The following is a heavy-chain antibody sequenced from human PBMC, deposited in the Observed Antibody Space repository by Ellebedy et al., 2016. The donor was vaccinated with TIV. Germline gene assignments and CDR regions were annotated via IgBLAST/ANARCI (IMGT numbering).Heavy chain of an antibody. D-gene: IGHD6-13*01. CDR2: ISSDGTNK. V-gene: IGHV3-30*18. CDR1: RFTFSIFG. CDR3: AKGWLGAGAGTDFDY. J-gene: IGHJ4*02. Sequence: GESLKISXAASRFTFSIFGLHWVRQAPGKGLEWVAIISSDGTNKYYADSVRGRFTISRDNSKSTLYLQMNSLRAEDTAVYYCAKGWLGAGAGTDFDYWGRGTLVTVSS.